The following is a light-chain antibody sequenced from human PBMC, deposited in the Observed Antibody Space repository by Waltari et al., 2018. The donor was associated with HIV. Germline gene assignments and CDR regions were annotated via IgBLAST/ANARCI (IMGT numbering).Light chain of an antibody. V-gene: IGLV1-44*01. CDR1: SSNIGSKT. J-gene: IGLJ2*01. Sequence: QSVLTQPPSASGTPGQRVTISCSGSSSNIGSKTVNWYQQVPGTAPKLLIYSNNQRPSGVPARFSGSKSGTSASLAISGLQSEDEGDYYCAAWDDSLNAVVFGGGTKLTVL. CDR3: AAWDDSLNAVV. CDR2: SNN.